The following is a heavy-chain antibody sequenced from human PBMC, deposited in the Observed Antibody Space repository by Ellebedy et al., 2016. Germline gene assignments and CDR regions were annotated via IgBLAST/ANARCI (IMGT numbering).Heavy chain of an antibody. CDR2: INSDGSST. D-gene: IGHD2-2*01. CDR3: ARAGYQLPQSPYSYYYYMDV. Sequence: GESLKISXAASGFTFSSYWMHWVRQAPGKGLVWVSRINSDGSSTSYADSVKGRFTISRDNAKSTLYLQMNSLRAEDTAVYYCARAGYQLPQSPYSYYYYMDVWGKGTTVTVSS. CDR1: GFTFSSYW. V-gene: IGHV3-74*01. J-gene: IGHJ6*03.